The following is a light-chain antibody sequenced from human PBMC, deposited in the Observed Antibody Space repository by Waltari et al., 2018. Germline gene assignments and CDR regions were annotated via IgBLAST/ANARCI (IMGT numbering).Light chain of an antibody. CDR1: SSNIGNHA. CDR3: AAWDDSLSGYV. J-gene: IGLJ1*01. Sequence: QSEMTQLPSASEAPRQRVTISCSGSSSNIGNHAVNWYQQLPGKAPKLLIYYDDLLPSGVSDRFSGSKSGTSASLAISGLQSEDEADYYCAAWDDSLSGYVFGTGTKVTVL. CDR2: YDD. V-gene: IGLV1-36*01.